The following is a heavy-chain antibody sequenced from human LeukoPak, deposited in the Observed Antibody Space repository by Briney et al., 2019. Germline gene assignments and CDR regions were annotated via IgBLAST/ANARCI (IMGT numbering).Heavy chain of an antibody. Sequence: GGSLRLSCAASGFTFSSYSMNWVRQAPGKGLEWVSSISSSSSYIYYADSVKGRFTISRDNAKNSLYLQMNSLRAEDTAVYYCARPPEDTAMREGAGYWGQGTLVTVSS. J-gene: IGHJ4*02. CDR3: ARPPEDTAMREGAGY. D-gene: IGHD5-18*01. CDR1: GFTFSSYS. CDR2: ISSSSSYI. V-gene: IGHV3-21*01.